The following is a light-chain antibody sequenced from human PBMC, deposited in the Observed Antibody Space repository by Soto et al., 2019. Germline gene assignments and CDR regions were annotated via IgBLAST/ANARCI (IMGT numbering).Light chain of an antibody. CDR2: RGS. CDR3: QDYGTSAPWT. CDR1: QNIRGNE. J-gene: IGKJ1*01. Sequence: EVVLTQSPGTLSLSPGERATLSCRASQNIRGNELAWYQQKPGQAPRLLIYRGSSRATGIPERFSGRGSGTDFTLTISRLEPADFSVYYCQDYGTSAPWTFGQGTKVEIK. V-gene: IGKV3-20*01.